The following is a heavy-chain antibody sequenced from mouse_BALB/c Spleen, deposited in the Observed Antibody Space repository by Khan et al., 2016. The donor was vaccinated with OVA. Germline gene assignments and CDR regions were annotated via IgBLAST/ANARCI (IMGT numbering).Heavy chain of an antibody. CDR3: ALLLQEDY. J-gene: IGHJ2*01. CDR2: INPRTGYV. CDR1: GYTFTSYW. Sequence: QVQLQQPGAELAKPGASVKMSCRASGYTFTSYWIHWIKQRPGQGLEWIGYINPRTGYVECNQKFKDRATLTADKSSTTAYMQLSSLTSEDSELYACALLLQEDYWGQGATLTVSS. V-gene: IGHV1-7*01. D-gene: IGHD2-12*01.